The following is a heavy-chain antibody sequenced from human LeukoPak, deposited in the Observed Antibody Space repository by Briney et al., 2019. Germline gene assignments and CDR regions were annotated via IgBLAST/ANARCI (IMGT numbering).Heavy chain of an antibody. CDR3: ARGQGSAAVAGDSDY. V-gene: IGHV3-33*01. Sequence: GGSLRLSCAASGFTFSTYAMHWVRQAPGKGLEWVAVIWFDGSNKYYADSVKGRFTISRDNSKNTLYLQMNGLSAEDTAVYYCARGQGSAAVAGDSDYWGQGTLVTVSS. CDR2: IWFDGSNK. D-gene: IGHD6-19*01. CDR1: GFTFSTYA. J-gene: IGHJ4*02.